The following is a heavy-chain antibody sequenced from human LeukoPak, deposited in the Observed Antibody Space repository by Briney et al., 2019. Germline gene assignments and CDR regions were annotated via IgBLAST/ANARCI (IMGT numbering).Heavy chain of an antibody. CDR3: ARTSAAGALGTFDI. CDR1: GVSISSYY. J-gene: IGHJ3*02. V-gene: IGHV4-59*01. CDR2: IYYSGST. Sequence: SETLSLTCTVSGVSISSYYWSWIRQPPGKGLEWIGYIYYSGSTNYNPSLKSRVTISVDTSKNQFSLKLGSVTAADTAVYYCARTSAAGALGTFDIWGQGTMVTVPS. D-gene: IGHD6-13*01.